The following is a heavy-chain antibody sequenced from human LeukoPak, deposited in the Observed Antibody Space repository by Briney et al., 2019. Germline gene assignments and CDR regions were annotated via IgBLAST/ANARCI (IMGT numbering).Heavy chain of an antibody. J-gene: IGHJ4*02. CDR2: ISAYNGNT. D-gene: IGHD3-22*01. Sequence: ASVKVSCKASGYTFTSYGISWVRQAPGQGLEWMGWISAYNGNTNYAQKLQGRVTMTTDTSTSTAYMELRSPRSDDTAVYYCARVFHDSSGYYPYYFDYWGQGTLVTVSS. CDR1: GYTFTSYG. CDR3: ARVFHDSSGYYPYYFDY. V-gene: IGHV1-18*01.